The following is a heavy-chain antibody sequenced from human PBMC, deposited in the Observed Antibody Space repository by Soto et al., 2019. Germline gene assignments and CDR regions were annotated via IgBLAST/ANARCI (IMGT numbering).Heavy chain of an antibody. J-gene: IGHJ4*02. CDR2: IIPIFGTA. Sequence: QVQLVQSGAEVKKPGSSVKVSCKASGGTFSSYAISWVRQAPGQGLEWMGGIIPIFGTANYAQKFQGRVTITAYKSTSTAYMELSSLRSEDTAVYYCARGRYCSGGSCSDFDYWGQGTLVTVCS. V-gene: IGHV1-69*06. CDR1: GGTFSSYA. D-gene: IGHD2-15*01. CDR3: ARGRYCSGGSCSDFDY.